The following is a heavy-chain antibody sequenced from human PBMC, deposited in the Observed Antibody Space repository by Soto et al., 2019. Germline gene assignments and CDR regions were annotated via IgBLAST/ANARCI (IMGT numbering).Heavy chain of an antibody. V-gene: IGHV4-30-2*01. D-gene: IGHD6-13*01. CDR3: ASSHAGAHITAAVH. Sequence: SDTLSLTSALSGGSISSGGYSWNWIRQPPGKGLEWIGYIYHSGSTYYNPSLKSRVTISVDRSKNQFSLKLSSVTAADTAAYYCASSHAGAHITAAVHWGQGTLVTVS. CDR1: GGSISSGGYS. CDR2: IYHSGST. J-gene: IGHJ4*02.